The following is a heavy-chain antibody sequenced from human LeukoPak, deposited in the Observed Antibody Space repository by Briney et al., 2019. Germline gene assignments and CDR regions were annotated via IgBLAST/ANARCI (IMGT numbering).Heavy chain of an antibody. CDR3: AGSRLWSGIFQY. CDR1: GFTFSSYS. J-gene: IGHJ1*01. V-gene: IGHV3-48*01. Sequence: GGSLRLSCAASGFTFSSYSMTWVRQAPGEGLQWVSYISSDGATTYYADSVKGRFIISRDNSKNSLSLQINSLRAEDTAVYYCAGSRLWSGIFQYWGQGTLVTVSS. CDR2: ISSDGATT. D-gene: IGHD3-3*01.